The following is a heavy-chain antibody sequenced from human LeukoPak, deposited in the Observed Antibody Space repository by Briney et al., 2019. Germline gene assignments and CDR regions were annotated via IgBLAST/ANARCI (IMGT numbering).Heavy chain of an antibody. V-gene: IGHV7-4-1*02. Sequence: ASVKVSCKASGYTFTSYGISWVRQAPGQGLEWMGWINTNTGNPTYAQGFTGRFVFSLDTSVSTAYLQISSLKAEDTAVYYCAREGYDSSGYYFGYWGQGTLVTVSS. CDR3: AREGYDSSGYYFGY. D-gene: IGHD3-22*01. CDR2: INTNTGNP. CDR1: GYTFTSYG. J-gene: IGHJ4*02.